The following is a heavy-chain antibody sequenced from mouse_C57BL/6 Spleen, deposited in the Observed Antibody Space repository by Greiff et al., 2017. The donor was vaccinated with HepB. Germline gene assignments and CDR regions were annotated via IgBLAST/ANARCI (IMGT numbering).Heavy chain of an antibody. CDR3: ARSALFYLQDY. CDR1: GYTFSSYW. J-gene: IGHJ2*01. Sequence: QVQLQQSGAELVKPGASVKISCKASGYTFSSYWMNWVKQRPGKGLEWIGQIYPGDGDTNYNGKFKGKATLTADNSSSTAYLQLISLTSEDSAVYFCARSALFYLQDYWGQGTTLTVSS. D-gene: IGHD1-1*01. V-gene: IGHV1-80*01. CDR2: IYPGDGDT.